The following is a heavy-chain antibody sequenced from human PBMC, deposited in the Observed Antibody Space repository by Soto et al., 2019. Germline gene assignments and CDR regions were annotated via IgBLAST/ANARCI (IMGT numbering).Heavy chain of an antibody. D-gene: IGHD3-9*01. Sequence: ASVKVSCKASAYSFTTYHIHWVRQAPGQGREWMGLINPDAGATNYAQRSQGRVTITRDKSASTAYMELSSLRSEDTAVYYCVRTVLRYFDWPPMGDWFDPWGQGTLVTVSS. CDR2: INPDAGAT. V-gene: IGHV1-46*01. CDR3: VRTVLRYFDWPPMGDWFDP. J-gene: IGHJ5*02. CDR1: AYSFTTYH.